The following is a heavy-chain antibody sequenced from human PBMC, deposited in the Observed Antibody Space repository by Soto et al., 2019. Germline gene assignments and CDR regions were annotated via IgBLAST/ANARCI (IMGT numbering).Heavy chain of an antibody. D-gene: IGHD3-10*01. CDR3: ARILVRGVPEPDAY. CDR1: DDTFSSYG. CDR2: IIPYNGNT. V-gene: IGHV1-18*01. J-gene: IGHJ4*02. Sequence: QVQLVQSGAEVKKPGASVKVSCKASDDTFSSYGISWVRQAPGQGLELMGWIIPYNGNTNFAQKFQGRVTMTTDTSTNTAYMELRSLRSDDTAVYFCARILVRGVPEPDAYWGPGTLVTVSS.